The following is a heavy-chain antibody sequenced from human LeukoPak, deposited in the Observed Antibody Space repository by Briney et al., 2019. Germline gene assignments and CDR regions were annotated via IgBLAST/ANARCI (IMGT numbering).Heavy chain of an antibody. CDR2: IYTSGST. CDR3: ARGGTRGNWFDP. V-gene: IGHV4-61*02. Sequence: PSETLSLTCTVSGGSTSSGSYYWSWIRQPAGKGLEWIGRIYTSGSTNYNPSLKSRVTISVDTSKNQFSLKLSSVTAADTAVYYCARGGTRGNWFDPWGQGTLVTVSS. CDR1: GGSTSSGSYY. D-gene: IGHD3-10*01. J-gene: IGHJ5*02.